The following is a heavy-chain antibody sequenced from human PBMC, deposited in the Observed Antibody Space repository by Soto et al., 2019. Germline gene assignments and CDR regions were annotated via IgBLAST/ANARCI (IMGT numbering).Heavy chain of an antibody. CDR3: AGGGGVGVAGSAAFDM. V-gene: IGHV1-2*02. Sequence: QLHLVQSGAVVKKPGASVTVSCSASGYPVTAYYMHWVRQAPGRGLEWMGGINPATGAAKYTQTFQGRGTMTRDTSTSTVFKELGGLTSEDPAVFYWAGGGGVGVAGSAAFDMWGQGTLVTVSS. CDR2: INPATGAA. D-gene: IGHD3-3*01. CDR1: GYPVTAYY. J-gene: IGHJ3*02.